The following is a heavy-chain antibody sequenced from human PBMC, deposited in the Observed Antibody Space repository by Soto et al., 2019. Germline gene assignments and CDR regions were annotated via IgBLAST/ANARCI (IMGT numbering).Heavy chain of an antibody. CDR3: ARDQGCSGGSCYFWTAWFDP. Sequence: SETLSLTCAVYGGSFSGYYWSWIRQPPGKGLEWIGEINHSGSTNYNPSLKSRVTISVDTSKNQFSLKLSSVTAADTAVYYCARDQGCSGGSCYFWTAWFDPWGQGNLVTVSS. CDR1: GGSFSGYY. D-gene: IGHD2-15*01. J-gene: IGHJ5*02. V-gene: IGHV4-34*01. CDR2: INHSGST.